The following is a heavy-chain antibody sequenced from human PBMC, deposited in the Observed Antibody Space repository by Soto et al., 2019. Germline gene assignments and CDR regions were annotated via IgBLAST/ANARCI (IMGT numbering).Heavy chain of an antibody. J-gene: IGHJ4*02. CDR1: GFSLSTSGVG. Sequence: GSGPTLVNPTQTLTLTCTFSGFSLSTSGVGVGWIRQPPGKALEWLALIYWDDDKRYSPSLKSRLTITKDTSKNQVVLTMTNMDPADTATYYCAHKGGYCSGGSCPYYFDYWGQGTLVTVSS. CDR3: AHKGGYCSGGSCPYYFDY. CDR2: IYWDDDK. V-gene: IGHV2-5*02. D-gene: IGHD2-15*01.